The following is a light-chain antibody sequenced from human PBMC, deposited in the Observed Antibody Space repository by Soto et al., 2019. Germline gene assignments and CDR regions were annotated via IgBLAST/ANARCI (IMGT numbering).Light chain of an antibody. CDR3: QQSYNTPWT. J-gene: IGKJ1*01. V-gene: IGKV1-39*01. CDR2: AAS. Sequence: DIQMTQSPSSLSAFVGDRVTITCRASQSISSYLNWYQQKPGEAPKLLIYAASSLQSGVPSRFSGSGSGTDFTLTISSLQPEDFATYYCQQSYNTPWTFGQGTKVESK. CDR1: QSISSY.